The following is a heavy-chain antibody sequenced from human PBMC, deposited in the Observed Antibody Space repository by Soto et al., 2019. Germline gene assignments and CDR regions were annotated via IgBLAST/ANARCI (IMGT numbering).Heavy chain of an antibody. D-gene: IGHD3-9*01. CDR3: AVNYDILTGYPSLGYFQH. CDR1: GGSISSGGYY. V-gene: IGHV4-31*03. Sequence: SETLSLTCTVSGGSISSGGYYWSWIRQHPGKGLEWIGYIYYSGSTYYNPSLKSRVTISVDTSKNRFSLKLSSVTAADTAVYYCAVNYDILTGYPSLGYFQHWGQGTLVTVSS. CDR2: IYYSGST. J-gene: IGHJ1*01.